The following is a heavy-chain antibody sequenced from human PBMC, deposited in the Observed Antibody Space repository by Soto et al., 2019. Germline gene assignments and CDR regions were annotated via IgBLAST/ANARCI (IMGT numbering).Heavy chain of an antibody. V-gene: IGHV4-59*12. J-gene: IGHJ5*02. CDR2: TYYSGST. Sequence: SETLSLTCTVSGGSISSYYWSWIRQPPGKGLEWIGYTYYSGSTNYNPSLKSRVTISVDTSKNQFSLKLSSVTAADTAVYYCARWWSGSRQGFDPWGQGTLVTVSS. D-gene: IGHD3-3*01. CDR1: GGSISSYY. CDR3: ARWWSGSRQGFDP.